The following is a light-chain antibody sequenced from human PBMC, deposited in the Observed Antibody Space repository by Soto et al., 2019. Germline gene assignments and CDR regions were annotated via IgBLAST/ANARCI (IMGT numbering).Light chain of an antibody. CDR2: GAS. V-gene: IGKV3-15*01. J-gene: IGKJ5*01. CDR3: QRYNNWPPIT. CDR1: QSVSKS. Sequence: EIVMTQSPATLSVSPGERATLSCRASQSVSKSLAWYQQKPGQAPRLLIFGASTMATGIPARFSGSGSDTEFTLTISSLQSKDFAVYYCQRYNNWPPITFGQGTRLEIK.